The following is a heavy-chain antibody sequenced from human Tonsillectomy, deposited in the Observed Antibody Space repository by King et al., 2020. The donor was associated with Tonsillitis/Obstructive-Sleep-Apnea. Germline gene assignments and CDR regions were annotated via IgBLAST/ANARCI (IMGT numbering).Heavy chain of an antibody. Sequence: GQLVQSGAEVKKPGSSVKVSCKASGGTFSSYAISWVRQAPGQGLEWMGGIIPILGIANYAQKFQGRVTITADKSTSTAYMELSSLRSEDTAVYYCARGGVAAAGTIICDWFDPWGQGTLVTVSS. CDR3: ARGGVAAAGTIICDWFDP. J-gene: IGHJ5*02. CDR2: IIPILGIA. D-gene: IGHD6-13*01. V-gene: IGHV1-69*10. CDR1: GGTFSSYA.